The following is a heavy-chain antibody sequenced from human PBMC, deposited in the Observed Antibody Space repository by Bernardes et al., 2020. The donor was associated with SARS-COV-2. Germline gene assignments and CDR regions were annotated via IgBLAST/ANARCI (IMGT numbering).Heavy chain of an antibody. D-gene: IGHD2-15*01. V-gene: IGHV4-39*01. J-gene: IGHJ5*02. CDR1: GDSITRGLFY. CDR2: VHRDGAT. CDR3: ARRGCDGGTCYSLDP. Sequence: SETLSLTCTVSGDSITRGLFYWGWIRQPTGKGLEWIGSVHRDGATYYKPSLQSRLSFSVDTSRNQFSVSLTSVTAADTAVYYCARRGCDGGTCYSLDPWGHGILVTVS.